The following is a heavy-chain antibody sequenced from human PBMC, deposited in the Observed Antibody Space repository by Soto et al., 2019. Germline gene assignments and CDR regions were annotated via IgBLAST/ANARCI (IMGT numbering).Heavy chain of an antibody. J-gene: IGHJ3*02. D-gene: IGHD6-13*01. CDR3: ALLNSYRHSSSSRDAFDI. Sequence: SETVSLTCAVYGGSFSGYYWMGIRQPPGKGLEWLGEINHRGSANYNPSLKRRVTISVDTSKNQFSMKLSSVTAADTAVYYCALLNSYRHSSSSRDAFDIWGQGTMVTVS. V-gene: IGHV4-34*01. CDR2: INHRGSA. CDR1: GGSFSGYY.